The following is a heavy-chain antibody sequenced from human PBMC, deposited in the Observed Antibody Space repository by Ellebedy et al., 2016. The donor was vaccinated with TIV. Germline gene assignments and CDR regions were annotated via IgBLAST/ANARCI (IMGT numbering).Heavy chain of an antibody. CDR2: IWFDGSKK. V-gene: IGHV3-33*01. CDR1: GFTFNDYG. J-gene: IGHJ3*02. CDR3: ARDRSVVMASDAFDI. D-gene: IGHD4-23*01. Sequence: PGGSLRLSCAASGFTFNDYGIHWVRQAPGKGLEWVAVIWFDGSKKHYADSVKGRFTISRDNAKNSLYLQMNSLRAEDTSLYYCARDRSVVMASDAFDIWGQGTMVTVSS.